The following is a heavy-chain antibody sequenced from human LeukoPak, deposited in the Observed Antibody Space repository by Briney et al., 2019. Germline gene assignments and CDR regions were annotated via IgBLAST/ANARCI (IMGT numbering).Heavy chain of an antibody. V-gene: IGHV3-66*01. D-gene: IGHD6-19*01. Sequence: GGSLRLSCAASGFTVSSYYMTWVRQAPGKGLEWVSVIYSSGTTCYADSVKGRFTISRDNSNNTLYLQMDSLRAEDTAMYYCARGLGIAVAGPFDYWGQGTLVTVSS. CDR1: GFTVSSYY. CDR2: IYSSGTT. CDR3: ARGLGIAVAGPFDY. J-gene: IGHJ4*02.